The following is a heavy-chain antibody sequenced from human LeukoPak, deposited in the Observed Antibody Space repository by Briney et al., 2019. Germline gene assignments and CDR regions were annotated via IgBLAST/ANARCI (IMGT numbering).Heavy chain of an antibody. CDR2: FDPEDGET. CDR1: GYTLTELS. J-gene: IGHJ4*02. D-gene: IGHD3-3*01. CDR3: ARPHEGVGHFDY. V-gene: IGHV1-24*01. Sequence: ASVKVSCKVSGYTLTELSMHWVRQAPGKGLEWMGGFDPEDGETIYAQKFQGRVTMTRDTSTSTVYMELSSLRSEDTAVYYCARPHEGVGHFDYWGQGTLVTVSS.